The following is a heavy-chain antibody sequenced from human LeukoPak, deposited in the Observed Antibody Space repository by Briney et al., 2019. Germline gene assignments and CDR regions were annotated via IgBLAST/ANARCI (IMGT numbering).Heavy chain of an antibody. D-gene: IGHD6-13*01. CDR2: INPNSGGT. CDR3: ARGFLAEASIRYAFDI. CDR1: GYTFTGYY. V-gene: IGHV1-2*02. Sequence: ASVKVSCKASGYTFTGYYMHWVRQAPGQGLEWMGWINPNSGGTNYAQKFQGRVTMTRDTSISTAYMELSRLRSDDTAVYYCARGFLAEASIRYAFDIWGQGTMVTVSS. J-gene: IGHJ3*02.